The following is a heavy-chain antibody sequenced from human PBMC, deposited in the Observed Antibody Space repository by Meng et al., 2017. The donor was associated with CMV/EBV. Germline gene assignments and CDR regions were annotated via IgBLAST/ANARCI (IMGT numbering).Heavy chain of an antibody. Sequence: QGQRVRSGAGVKKPGASVKVSCKVSGGTFSSYAISWVRQAPGQGLEWMGGIIPIFGTANYAQKFQGRVTITADESTSTAYMELSSLRSEDTAVYYCARNQPSRGWSHEDYWGQGTLVTVSS. CDR2: IIPIFGTA. D-gene: IGHD2-15*01. CDR1: GGTFSSYA. CDR3: ARNQPSRGWSHEDY. V-gene: IGHV1-69*12. J-gene: IGHJ4*02.